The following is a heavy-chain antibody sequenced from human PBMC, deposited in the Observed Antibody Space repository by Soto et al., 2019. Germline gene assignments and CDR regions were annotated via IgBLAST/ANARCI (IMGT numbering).Heavy chain of an antibody. J-gene: IGHJ6*02. D-gene: IGHD4-4*01. CDR3: ARVKTDYSNPRGPFFFYGMDV. CDR1: EFTFSSYA. V-gene: IGHV3-30-3*01. Sequence: QVQLVESGGGVVHPERSLGLSCSASEFTFSSYAMHWVRQAPGKGLEWVAGISYDGGHKFYGDSVRGRFTISRDSSKTTVFLQMNSLRPEDTAAYYCARVKTDYSNPRGPFFFYGMDVWGQGTTVTVSS. CDR2: ISYDGGHK.